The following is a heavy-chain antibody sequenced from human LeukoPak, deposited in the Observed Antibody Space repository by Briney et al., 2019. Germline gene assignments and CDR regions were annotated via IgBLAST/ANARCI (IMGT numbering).Heavy chain of an antibody. CDR2: IDYSGNT. Sequence: PSETLSLTCTVSGGSLFSSNSYWGWIRQPPGKGLEWIGSIDYSGNTYYNASLKSRVTISVDTSKNQFSLKLNSVTAADTAVYYCARDEGGYDLGDWFDPWGQGTLVTVSS. CDR3: ARDEGGYDLGDWFDP. CDR1: GGSLFSSNSY. V-gene: IGHV4-39*07. J-gene: IGHJ5*02. D-gene: IGHD5-12*01.